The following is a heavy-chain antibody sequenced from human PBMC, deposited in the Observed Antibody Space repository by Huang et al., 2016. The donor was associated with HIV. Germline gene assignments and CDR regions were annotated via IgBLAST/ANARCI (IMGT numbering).Heavy chain of an antibody. J-gene: IGHJ3*02. CDR3: ASGYSYDSCNFYYTDAFSI. Sequence: QLQLRESGPGLVKPSETLSLSCSVSGGSFSSSTYFWAWIRQPPGRGLELFATTYYGETTQYRSSLWRRVTMSVDTPKNRFSLTLASVTAADTAVYFCASGYSYDSCNFYYTDAFSIWGQGTMVTVSS. V-gene: IGHV4-39*01. CDR1: GGSFSSSTYF. D-gene: IGHD2-21*01. CDR2: TYYGETT.